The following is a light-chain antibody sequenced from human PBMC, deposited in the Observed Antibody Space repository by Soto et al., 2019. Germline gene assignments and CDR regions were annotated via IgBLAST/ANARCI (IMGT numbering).Light chain of an antibody. V-gene: IGLV2-11*01. CDR2: DVI. J-gene: IGLJ3*02. Sequence: QSALTQPRSVSGSPGQSVTISCTGTSSDVGVYNYVSWYQHHPGKAPQLVIYDVIKRPSGVPYRFSGSKSGNTASLTISGLQAEEEADYYCCSYAGSSLWVFGGGTKLTVL. CDR1: SSDVGVYNY. CDR3: CSYAGSSLWV.